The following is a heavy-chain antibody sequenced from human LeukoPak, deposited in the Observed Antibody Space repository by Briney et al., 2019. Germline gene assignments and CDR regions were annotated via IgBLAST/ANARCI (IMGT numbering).Heavy chain of an antibody. CDR2: IYGGGST. CDR1: GFTVSSNY. J-gene: IGHJ6*02. CDR3: AKDHLAYCGGDCYHYYYGMDV. D-gene: IGHD2-21*02. Sequence: PGGSLRLSCAASGFTVSSNYMSWVRHAPGTGLEWVSVIYGGGSTYYADSVKGRFTISRDNSKNTLYLQMNSLRAEDTAVYYCAKDHLAYCGGDCYHYYYGMDVWGQGTTVTVSS. V-gene: IGHV3-53*05.